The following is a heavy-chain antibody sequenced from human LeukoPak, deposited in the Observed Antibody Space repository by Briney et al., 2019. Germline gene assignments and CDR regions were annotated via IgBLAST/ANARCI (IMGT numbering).Heavy chain of an antibody. CDR1: GYTFTSYA. J-gene: IGHJ4*02. V-gene: IGHV1-3*01. Sequence: ASVKVSCKASGYTFTSYAIHWVRQAPGQRLEWMGWINAGNGNREYSQKFQDRVTITREPSATTAYMELNSLTSEDTAVYYCARVSDDSGWNFDYWGQGTLVTVSS. CDR2: INAGNGNR. CDR3: ARVSDDSGWNFDY. D-gene: IGHD6-19*01.